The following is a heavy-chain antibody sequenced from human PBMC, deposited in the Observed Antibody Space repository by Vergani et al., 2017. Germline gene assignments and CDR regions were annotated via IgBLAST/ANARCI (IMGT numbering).Heavy chain of an antibody. CDR3: ARDYDFWSGPAGQRYNWFDP. Sequence: LQLVESGGGLVTPGGSLRLSCAASGFTFNSYGMHWVRQAPGQGLEWVASIRSDESRRYYGDSMERPFTISRDNSKYTLYLQMKSLRPEDTAVYYCARDYDFWSGPAGQRYNWFDPWGQGTLVTVSS. V-gene: IGHV3-30*02. J-gene: IGHJ5*02. CDR2: IRSDESRR. D-gene: IGHD3-3*01. CDR1: GFTFNSYG.